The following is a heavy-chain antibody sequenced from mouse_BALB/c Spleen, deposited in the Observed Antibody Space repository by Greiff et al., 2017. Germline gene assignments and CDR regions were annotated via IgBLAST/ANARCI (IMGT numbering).Heavy chain of an antibody. J-gene: IGHJ4*01. CDR3: ARPLSIDGNYWYAMDY. V-gene: IGHV5-6*01. CDR1: GFTFSSYG. D-gene: IGHD2-1*01. CDR2: ISSGGSYT. Sequence: EVKVVESGGDLVKPGGSLKLSCAASGFTFSSYGMSWVRQTPDKRLEWVATISSGGSYTYYPDSVKGRFTISRDNAKNTLYLQMSSLKSEDTAMYYCARPLSIDGNYWYAMDYWGQGTSVTVSS.